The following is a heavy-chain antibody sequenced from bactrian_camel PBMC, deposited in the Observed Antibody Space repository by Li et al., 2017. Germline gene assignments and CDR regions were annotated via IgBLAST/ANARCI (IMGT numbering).Heavy chain of an antibody. CDR1: GYTYGSSC. CDR2: IYTDAGSS. D-gene: IGHD6*01. CDR3: ATGYGSSSLSTP. J-gene: IGHJ4*01. Sequence: VQLVESGGGSVQAGGSLRLSCTASGYTYGSSCMGWFRRAPGKEREFVAGIYTDAGSSHYSESVKGRFTISHDNAKNTMYLQMNSLKSEDTALYYCATGYGSSSLSTPRGQGTQVTVS. V-gene: IGHV3S1*01.